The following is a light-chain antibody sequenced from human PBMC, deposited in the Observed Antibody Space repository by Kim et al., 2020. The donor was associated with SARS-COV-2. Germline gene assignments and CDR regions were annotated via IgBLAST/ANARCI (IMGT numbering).Light chain of an antibody. V-gene: IGLV2-14*03. J-gene: IGLJ2*01. CDR1: SSDVGAYNY. CDR3: SSYASSNTLV. Sequence: QSALTQPASVSGSPGQSITISCTGTSSDVGAYNYVSWYQHHPGKTPKLMIYDVSERPSGVSNRFSGSKSGNTASLSISGLQAEDEAYYYCSSYASSNTLVIGGGTQLTVL. CDR2: DVS.